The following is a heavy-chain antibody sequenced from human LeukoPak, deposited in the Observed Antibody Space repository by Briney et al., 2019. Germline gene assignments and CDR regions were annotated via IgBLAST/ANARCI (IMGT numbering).Heavy chain of an antibody. Sequence: ASVKVSCKASGYTFTSYGISWVRQAPGQGLEWMGWISAYNGNTNYAQKLQGRVTMTTDTSTSTAYMELRSLRSDDTAVYYCARDNYYDSSPPLNYMDVWGKGTTVTVSS. V-gene: IGHV1-18*01. CDR1: GYTFTSYG. CDR2: ISAYNGNT. J-gene: IGHJ6*03. D-gene: IGHD3-22*01. CDR3: ARDNYYDSSPPLNYMDV.